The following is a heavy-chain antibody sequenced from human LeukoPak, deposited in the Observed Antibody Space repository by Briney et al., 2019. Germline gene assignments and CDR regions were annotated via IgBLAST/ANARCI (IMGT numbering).Heavy chain of an antibody. V-gene: IGHV3-11*01. CDR3: ARDQRPYNWFDP. J-gene: IGHJ5*02. CDR1: GFTFSDYY. Sequence: GGSLRLSCAASGFTFSDYYMSWIRQAPGKGLEWVSYISSNGSTIYYADSVKGRFTISRDNAKNSLYLQMNSLRAEDTAVYYCARDQRPYNWFDPWGQGTLVTVSS. CDR2: ISSNGSTI.